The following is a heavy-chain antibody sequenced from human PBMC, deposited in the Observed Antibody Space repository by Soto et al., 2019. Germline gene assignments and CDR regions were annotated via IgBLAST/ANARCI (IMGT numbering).Heavy chain of an antibody. J-gene: IGHJ4*02. V-gene: IGHV1-2*04. CDR1: GYTFTGYY. Sequence: ASVKVSCKASGYTFTGYYMHWVRQAPGQGLEWMGWINPNSGGTNYAQKFQGWVTMTRDTSISTAYMELSRLRSDDTAVYYCARDRSSSEYYFDYWGQGTLVTV. CDR3: ARDRSSSEYYFDY. CDR2: INPNSGGT. D-gene: IGHD6-6*01.